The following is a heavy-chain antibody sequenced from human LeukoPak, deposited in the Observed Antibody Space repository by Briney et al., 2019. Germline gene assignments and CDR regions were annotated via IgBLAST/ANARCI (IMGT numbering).Heavy chain of an antibody. V-gene: IGHV3-30*02. CDR2: IRYDGSNK. D-gene: IGHD3-10*01. CDR3: AKERRVRWFGELLSKGFRRAPFDY. Sequence: PGGSLRLSCAASGFTFSSYGMHWVRQAPGKGLEWVAFIRYDGSNKYYADSVKGRFTISRDNSKNTLYLQMNSLRAEDTAVYYCAKERRVRWFGELLSKGFRRAPFDYWGQGTLVTVSS. J-gene: IGHJ4*02. CDR1: GFTFSSYG.